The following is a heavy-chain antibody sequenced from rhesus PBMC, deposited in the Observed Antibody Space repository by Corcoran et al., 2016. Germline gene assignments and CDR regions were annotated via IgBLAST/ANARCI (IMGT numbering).Heavy chain of an antibody. J-gene: IGHJ4*01. CDR3: ARGTTVTPFDY. V-gene: IGHV1-198*02. CDR2: IIPLVGIT. CDR1: GFPFGRYA. D-gene: IGHD4-35*01. Sequence: VQLVQSGAEVKKPGASVKVSCKASGFPFGRYATSWVRPSPGQGLEWMGVIIPLVGITNDAEKFQGRVTITADTSTSTAYMELSSLRSEDTAVYYCARGTTVTPFDYWGQGVLVTVSS.